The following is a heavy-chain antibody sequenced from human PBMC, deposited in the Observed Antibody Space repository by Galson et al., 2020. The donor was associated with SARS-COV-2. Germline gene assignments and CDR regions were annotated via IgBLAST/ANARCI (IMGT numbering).Heavy chain of an antibody. CDR1: GFTFTNYA. V-gene: IGHV3-23*01. CDR2: MSGYGDQT. CDR3: AKGDDMTALDYFGMDV. Sequence: GESLKISCAASGFTFTNYAMSWVRQAPGRGLEWVSSMSGYGDQTYYADSVRGRFAISRDNSKGTLFLQMNSLRVDDTAVYYCAKGDDMTALDYFGMDVWGQGTTVNVSS. D-gene: IGHD2-21*02. J-gene: IGHJ6*02.